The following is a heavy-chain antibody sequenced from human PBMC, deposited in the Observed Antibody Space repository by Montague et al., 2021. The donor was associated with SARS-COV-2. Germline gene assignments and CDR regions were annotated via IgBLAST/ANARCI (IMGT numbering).Heavy chain of an antibody. J-gene: IGHJ4*02. D-gene: IGHD1-1*01. CDR2: IHDTGRT. Sequence: TLSLTCTVSGGSISRGGYYYTWIRQYPGEGLEWIGNIHDTGRTNYKSSLRSRITMSVDTSKNQFSLKLTSVTAADTAVYYCARALEYGNASGYFDYWGQGTLVTVSS. V-gene: IGHV4-31*03. CDR3: ARALEYGNASGYFDY. CDR1: GGSISRGGYY.